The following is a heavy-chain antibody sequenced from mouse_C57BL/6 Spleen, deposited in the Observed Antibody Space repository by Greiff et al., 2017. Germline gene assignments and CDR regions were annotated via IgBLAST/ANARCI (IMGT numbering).Heavy chain of an antibody. CDR3: ARSGYGSSHGAMDY. J-gene: IGHJ4*01. Sequence: QVQLQQPGTELVKPGASVKLSCKASGYTFTSYWMHWVKQRPGQGLEWIGNINPSNGGTNYNEKFKSKSALTVDKSSSTAYMQLSSLTAEDSAVYYCARSGYGSSHGAMDYWGQGTSVTVSS. CDR1: GYTFTSYW. D-gene: IGHD1-1*01. CDR2: INPSNGGT. V-gene: IGHV1-53*01.